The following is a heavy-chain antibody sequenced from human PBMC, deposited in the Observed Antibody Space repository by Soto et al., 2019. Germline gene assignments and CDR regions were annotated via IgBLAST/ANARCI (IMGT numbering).Heavy chain of an antibody. D-gene: IGHD2-15*01. CDR1: GYTFTSYY. J-gene: IGHJ6*02. Sequence: GASVKVSCKASGYTFTSYYMHWVRQAPGQGLEWMGIINPSGGSTSYAQKFQGRVTMTRDTSTSTVYMELSSLRSEDTAVYYCARARPPGATQDNYYYSGMDVWGQGTTVTVSS. V-gene: IGHV1-46*01. CDR3: ARARPPGATQDNYYYSGMDV. CDR2: INPSGGST.